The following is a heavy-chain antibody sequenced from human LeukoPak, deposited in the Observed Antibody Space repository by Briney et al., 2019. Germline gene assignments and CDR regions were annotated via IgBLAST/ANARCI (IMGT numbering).Heavy chain of an antibody. V-gene: IGHV3-48*01. CDR3: ARGRMTSGGFDY. Sequence: GGSLRLSCAASGFSFSDYNFNWVRQVPGRGLDWVSYISNYATTTYYADSVKGRFSMSRDNVANSLYLQMNSLRAEDTAVYYCARGRMTSGGFDYWGQGTLVTVSS. J-gene: IGHJ4*02. CDR1: GFSFSDYN. D-gene: IGHD6-19*01. CDR2: ISNYATTT.